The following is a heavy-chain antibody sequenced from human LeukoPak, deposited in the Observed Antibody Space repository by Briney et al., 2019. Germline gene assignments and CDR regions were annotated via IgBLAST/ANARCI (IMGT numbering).Heavy chain of an antibody. V-gene: IGHV1-2*02. J-gene: IGHJ4*02. CDR1: VYTLTTHY. D-gene: IGHD6-13*01. CDR3: ARGGGSSFFDY. CDR2: INPNSGGS. Sequence: ASVTVSCQASVYTLTTHYFHWLRQAPAQGLEWMGWINPNSGGSHYAQTFQGRVTMTRDTSINTVYMELSRLTSDDTAVYYCARGGGSSFFDYWGQGTLVTVSS.